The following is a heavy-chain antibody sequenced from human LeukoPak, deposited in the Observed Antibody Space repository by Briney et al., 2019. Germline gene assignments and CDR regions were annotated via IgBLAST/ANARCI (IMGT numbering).Heavy chain of an antibody. Sequence: ASVKLSCKASGYTFTGYNMHWVRQAPGQGLEWMGWINPNSGGTNYAQKFQGRVTMTRDTSISTAYMELSRLRSDDTAVYYCSVSGSGSYGGFDIWGQGTMVTVSS. CDR3: SVSGSGSYGGFDI. D-gene: IGHD1-26*01. J-gene: IGHJ3*02. CDR2: INPNSGGT. V-gene: IGHV1-2*02. CDR1: GYTFTGYN.